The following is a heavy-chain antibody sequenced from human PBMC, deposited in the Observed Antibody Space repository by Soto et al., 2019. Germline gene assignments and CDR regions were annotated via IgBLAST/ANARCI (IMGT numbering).Heavy chain of an antibody. CDR1: GYTFTSYA. CDR2: INAGNGNT. V-gene: IGHV1-3*01. J-gene: IGHJ3*02. D-gene: IGHD6-13*01. CDR3: ARFAGSRTGQELSAFDI. Sequence: ASVKVSCKASGYTFTSYAMHWVRQAPGQRLEWMGWINAGNGNTKYSQKFQGRVTITRDTSASTAYMELSSLRSEDTAVYYCARFAGSRTGQELSAFDIWGQGTMVTVSS.